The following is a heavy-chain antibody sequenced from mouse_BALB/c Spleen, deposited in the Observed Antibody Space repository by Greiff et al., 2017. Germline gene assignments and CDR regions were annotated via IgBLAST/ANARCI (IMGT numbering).Heavy chain of an antibody. V-gene: IGHV1-18*01. CDR2: INPNNGGT. D-gene: IGHD3-3*01. J-gene: IGHJ4*01. CDR3: ARWRALPDYAMDY. CDR1: GYTFTDYN. Sequence: VQLQQSGPELVKPGASVKIPCKASGYTFTDYNMDWVKQSHGKSLEWIGDINPNNGGTIYNQKFKGKATLTVDKSSSTAYMELRSLTSEDTAVYYCARWRALPDYAMDYWGQGTSVTVSS.